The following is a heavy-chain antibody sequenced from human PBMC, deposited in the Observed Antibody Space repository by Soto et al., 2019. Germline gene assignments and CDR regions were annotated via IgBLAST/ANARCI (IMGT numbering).Heavy chain of an antibody. J-gene: IGHJ6*02. CDR1: GGSISSKSYS. CDR2: FYYSENT. CDR3: XXXXXXXXXXXXXXXXAMDV. V-gene: IGHV4-39*01. Sequence: PXETLSLTCSVSGGSISSKSYSWGWIRQPPGKGLEWIGTFYYSENTYYNPSLKSRVTISVDTSKNQFSLKLSSVTAADTAGYYXXXXXXXXXXXXXXXXXAMDVWGQGTTVTVSS.